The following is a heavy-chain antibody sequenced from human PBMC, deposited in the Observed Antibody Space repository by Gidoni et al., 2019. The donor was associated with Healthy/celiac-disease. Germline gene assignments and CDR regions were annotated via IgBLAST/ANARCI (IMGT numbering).Heavy chain of an antibody. CDR1: GGTFSSSA. CDR3: ARPGFLEWHTDYYYYGMDV. V-gene: IGHV1-69*01. Sequence: QVQLVQSGAEVKKPGSSVQVSCKASGGTFSSSAISWVRQAPGQGLEWMGGIIPIFGTANYAQKFQGRVTITADESTSTADMELSSLRSEDTAVYYWARPGFLEWHTDYYYYGMDVWGQGTTVTVSS. CDR2: IIPIFGTA. D-gene: IGHD3-3*01. J-gene: IGHJ6*02.